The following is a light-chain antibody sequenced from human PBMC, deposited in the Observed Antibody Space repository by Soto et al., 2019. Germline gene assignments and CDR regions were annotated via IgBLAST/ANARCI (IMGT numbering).Light chain of an antibody. J-gene: IGLJ3*02. Sequence: QSVLTQPASVSESPGQSITISCTGTSSDIGASTFVSWYQQHPGKAPKLLIYEVSNRPSGISNRFSGSKSANTASLTISGLQDEDEADYYCSSARRDNTWVFGGGTKLTVL. CDR1: SSDIGASTF. CDR2: EVS. V-gene: IGLV2-14*03. CDR3: SSARRDNTWV.